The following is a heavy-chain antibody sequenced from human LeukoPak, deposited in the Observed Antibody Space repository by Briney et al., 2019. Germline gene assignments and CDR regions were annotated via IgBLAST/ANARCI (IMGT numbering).Heavy chain of an antibody. J-gene: IGHJ6*03. Sequence: GSSVKVSCKASGGTFSSYTISWVRQAPGQGLEWMGRIIPILGIANYAQKFQGRVTITADKSTSTVYMELSSLRSEDTAVYYCARPSKDYYYYMDVWGKGTTVTVSS. D-gene: IGHD4-11*01. CDR2: IIPILGIA. V-gene: IGHV1-69*02. CDR1: GGTFSSYT. CDR3: ARPSKDYYYYMDV.